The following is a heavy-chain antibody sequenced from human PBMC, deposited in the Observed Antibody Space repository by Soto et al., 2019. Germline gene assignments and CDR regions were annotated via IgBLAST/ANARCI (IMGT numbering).Heavy chain of an antibody. CDR2: ISPRSVGT. CDR1: GYSFTGNY. J-gene: IGHJ4*02. D-gene: IGHD6-13*01. V-gene: IGHV1-2*04. Sequence: QVQLVQSGAEVKKPGASVKVSCRTSGYSFTGNYIHWVRQAPGQGLEWMGWISPRSVGTKYAQKFQGWVTMTRDTSISTVYMELSRLRSDDTAVYYCARGGYSSSYYGYDHWGQGTLVTVSS. CDR3: ARGGYSSSYYGYDH.